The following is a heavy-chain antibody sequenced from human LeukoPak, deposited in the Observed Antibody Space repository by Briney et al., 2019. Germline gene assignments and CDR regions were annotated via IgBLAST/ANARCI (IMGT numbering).Heavy chain of an antibody. Sequence: GGSLRLSCAASGFTFSNYSMNWARQAPGKGLEWVAFIRYDGSNKYYADSVKGRFTISRDNSKNTLYLQMNSLRAEDTAVYYCAKDANNFWSGYFSYWGQGTLVTVSS. CDR2: IRYDGSNK. CDR1: GFTFSNYS. J-gene: IGHJ4*02. D-gene: IGHD3-3*01. CDR3: AKDANNFWSGYFSY. V-gene: IGHV3-30*02.